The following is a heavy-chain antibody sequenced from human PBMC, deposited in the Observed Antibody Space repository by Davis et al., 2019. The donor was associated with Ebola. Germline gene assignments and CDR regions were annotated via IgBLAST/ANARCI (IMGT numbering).Heavy chain of an antibody. V-gene: IGHV3-53*01. D-gene: IGHD1-14*01. J-gene: IGHJ5*02. CDR2: IYSGGST. CDR3: ARDYGMGWFDP. CDR1: GFTFSSYA. Sequence: GESLKISCAASGFTFSSYAMSWVRQAPGKGLEWVSVIYSGGSTYYADSVKGRFTISRDNSKNTLYLQMNSLRAEDTAVYYCARDYGMGWFDPWGQGTLVTVSS.